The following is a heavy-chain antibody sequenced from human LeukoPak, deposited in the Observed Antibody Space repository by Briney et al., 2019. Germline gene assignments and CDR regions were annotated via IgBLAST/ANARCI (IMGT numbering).Heavy chain of an antibody. V-gene: IGHV4-4*07. Sequence: SETLSLTCTVSGGSISDYYWSWIRQPAGKGLEWIGRIYSSGSTYYSPSLKSRVTMSVDTSKNQFSLNLSSVTAADTAVYYCVRDHYYYDSSGHTLSDYWGQGTQVTVSS. CDR3: VRDHYYYDSSGHTLSDY. J-gene: IGHJ4*02. CDR1: GGSISDYY. D-gene: IGHD3-22*01. CDR2: IYSSGST.